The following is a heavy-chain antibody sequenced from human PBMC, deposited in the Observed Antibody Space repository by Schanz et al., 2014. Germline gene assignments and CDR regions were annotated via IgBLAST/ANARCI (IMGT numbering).Heavy chain of an antibody. Sequence: QVQLQESGPGLVKPSETLSLTCAVSGGSISSCGYSWNWIRQPPGKGLDWIVYIYYSGSTYYNPPLKSRVPISVDTSKNQFSLNLSSVTAADTAVYYCARGGRTTYNYYYGMDVWGQGTTVTVSS. CDR1: GGSISSCGYS. CDR2: IYYSGST. V-gene: IGHV4-30-4*07. D-gene: IGHD1-1*01. CDR3: ARGGRTTYNYYYGMDV. J-gene: IGHJ6*02.